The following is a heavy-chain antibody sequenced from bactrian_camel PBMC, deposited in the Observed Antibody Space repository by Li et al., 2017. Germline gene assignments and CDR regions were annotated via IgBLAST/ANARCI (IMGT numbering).Heavy chain of an antibody. V-gene: IGHV3S53*01. CDR1: GYTFSSDR. CDR2: IGSDGTT. J-gene: IGHJ4*01. D-gene: IGHD3*01. CDR3: AAAAGRKSCPNIRIMTTDAQPQSFSI. Sequence: HVQLVESGGGSVQAGGSLRLSCASSGYTFSSDRVAWFRQAPGKEREGVATIGSDGTTNYADPVKGRFTISKDNAKNTLYLHMNTLKPEDSAIYYCAAAAGRKSCPNIRIMTTDAQPQSFSIWGQGTQVTVS.